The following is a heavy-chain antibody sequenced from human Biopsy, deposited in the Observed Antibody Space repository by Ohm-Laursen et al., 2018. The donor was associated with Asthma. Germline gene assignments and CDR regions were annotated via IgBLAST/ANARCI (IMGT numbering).Heavy chain of an antibody. CDR2: INHSGST. Sequence: SQTLSLTCAVSGGPISSGGYSWSWIHQPPGKGLEWIGEINHSGSTNYNPSLKSRVTISVDTSKNQFSLKLSSVTAADTAVYYCARITNDRIAAAGRYYYYGMDVWGQGTTVTVSS. CDR1: GGPISSGGYS. D-gene: IGHD6-13*01. J-gene: IGHJ6*02. CDR3: ARITNDRIAAAGRYYYYGMDV. V-gene: IGHV4-30-2*01.